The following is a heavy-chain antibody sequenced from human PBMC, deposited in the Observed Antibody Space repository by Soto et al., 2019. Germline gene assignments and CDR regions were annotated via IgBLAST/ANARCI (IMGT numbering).Heavy chain of an antibody. CDR2: IFPGDSDT. D-gene: IGHD2-8*02. CDR3: ARHLSCTGDSSYLIN. Sequence: GESLKISCAASGYTFANYWIGWVRQMPGKGLEWMGIIFPGDSDTRYSPSFQGQVTISAGKSISTAYLQWGSLKASDTAMYYCARHLSCTGDSSYLINWGQGTLVTVSS. J-gene: IGHJ4*02. V-gene: IGHV5-51*01. CDR1: GYTFANYW.